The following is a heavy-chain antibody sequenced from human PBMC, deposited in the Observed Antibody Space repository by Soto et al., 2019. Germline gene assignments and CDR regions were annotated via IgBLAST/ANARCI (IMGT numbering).Heavy chain of an antibody. CDR3: AREWGEGRYDCVWGSYRYRAFDI. Sequence: SETLSLTCTVSGGSISSGDYYWSWIRQPPGKGLEWIGYIYYSGSTYYNPSLKSRVTISVDTSKNQFSLKLSSVTAADTAVYYCAREWGEGRYDCVWGSYRYRAFDIWGQGTMVTVSS. CDR2: IYYSGST. V-gene: IGHV4-30-4*01. CDR1: GGSISSGDYY. D-gene: IGHD3-16*02. J-gene: IGHJ3*02.